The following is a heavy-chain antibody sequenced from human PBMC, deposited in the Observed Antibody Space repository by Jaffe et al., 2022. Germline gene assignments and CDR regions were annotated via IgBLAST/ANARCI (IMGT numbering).Heavy chain of an antibody. CDR3: ARNSYCSSTSCSAYYYYYMDV. CDR2: IYHSGST. CDR1: GGSISSSNW. V-gene: IGHV4-4*02. J-gene: IGHJ6*03. Sequence: QVQLQESGPGLVKPSGTLSLTCAVSGGSISSSNWWSWVRQPPGKGLEWIGEIYHSGSTNYNPSLKSRVTISVDKSKNQFSLKLSSVTAADTAVYYCARNSYCSSTSCSAYYYYYMDVWGKGTTVTVSS. D-gene: IGHD2-2*01.